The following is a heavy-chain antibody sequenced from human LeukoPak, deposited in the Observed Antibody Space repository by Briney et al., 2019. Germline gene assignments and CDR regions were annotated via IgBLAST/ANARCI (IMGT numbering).Heavy chain of an antibody. V-gene: IGHV1-2*02. CDR3: ARARAFDI. J-gene: IGHJ3*02. CDR2: INPNSGGA. Sequence: QAPRXXXKWMGWINPNSGGANYAQKFQGRVTMTRDTSISTAYMELSRLRSDDTAVYYCARARAFDIWGQGTMVTVSS.